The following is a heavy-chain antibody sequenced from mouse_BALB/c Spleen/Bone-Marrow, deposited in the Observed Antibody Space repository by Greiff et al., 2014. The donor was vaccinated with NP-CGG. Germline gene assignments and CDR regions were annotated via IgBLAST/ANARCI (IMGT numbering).Heavy chain of an antibody. CDR3: ARGDY. J-gene: IGHJ2*01. Sequence: EVKVVESGGGLVQPGGSRKLSCAASGFTFSRFGMHWVRQAPEKGLEWVAYISSGSSSIYYSDTVRGRFTISRDNPMDTLFLQMTSLRSEDTAMYYCARGDYWGQGTILTVSS. V-gene: IGHV5-17*02. CDR1: GFTFSRFG. CDR2: ISSGSSSI.